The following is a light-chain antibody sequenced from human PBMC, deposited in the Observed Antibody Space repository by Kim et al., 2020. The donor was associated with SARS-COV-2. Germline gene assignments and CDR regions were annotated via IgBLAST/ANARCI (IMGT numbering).Light chain of an antibody. V-gene: IGLV3-1*01. Sequence: VSPGQTASVAVARDKWVDKDACWYQQKPGQSPVLVISQDSKRPSGIPERFSGSNSGNTATLTIGGTQAMDEADYYCQAWDSSIHVVFGGGTQLTVL. CDR2: QDS. CDR1: KWVDKD. CDR3: QAWDSSIHVV. J-gene: IGLJ2*01.